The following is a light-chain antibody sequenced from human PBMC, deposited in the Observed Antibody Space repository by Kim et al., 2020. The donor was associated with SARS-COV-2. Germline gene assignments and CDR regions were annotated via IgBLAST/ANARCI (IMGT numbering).Light chain of an antibody. J-gene: IGKJ2*01. V-gene: IGKV3-20*01. Sequence: ETVLPQVPGTLSLSPGERATLSCRASQSVGSSYLAWYQQKPGQAPRLLIYGASSRATGIPDRFSGSGSGTDFTLTISRLEPEDFAVYYCQQYYSSPGTFGQGTKLEI. CDR3: QQYYSSPGT. CDR2: GAS. CDR1: QSVGSSY.